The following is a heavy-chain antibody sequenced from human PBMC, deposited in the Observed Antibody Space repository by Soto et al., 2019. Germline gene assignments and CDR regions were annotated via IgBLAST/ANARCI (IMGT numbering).Heavy chain of an antibody. V-gene: IGHV1-69*13. CDR2: IIPIFGTA. Sequence: ASVKVSCKASGGTFSSYAISWVRQAPGQGLEWMGGIIPIFGTANYAQKFQGRVTITADESTSTAYMELSSLRSEDTAVYYCARHSPIGGRALRYFDWLLLAFDYWGQGTLVTVSS. J-gene: IGHJ4*02. D-gene: IGHD3-9*01. CDR3: ARHSPIGGRALRYFDWLLLAFDY. CDR1: GGTFSSYA.